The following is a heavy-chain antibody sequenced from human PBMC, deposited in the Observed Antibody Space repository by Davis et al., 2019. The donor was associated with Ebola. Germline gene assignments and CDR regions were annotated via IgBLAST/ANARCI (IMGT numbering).Heavy chain of an antibody. Sequence: GESLKISCKGSGYSFTSYWIGWVRQMPGKGLEWMGIIYPGDSDTRYSPSFQGQVTISADKSISTAYLQWSSLKASDTAMYYCARSKELRSYYYYYGMDVWGQGTTVTVSS. CDR1: GYSFTSYW. CDR3: ARSKELRSYYYYYGMDV. V-gene: IGHV5-51*01. J-gene: IGHJ6*02. D-gene: IGHD1-26*01. CDR2: IYPGDSDT.